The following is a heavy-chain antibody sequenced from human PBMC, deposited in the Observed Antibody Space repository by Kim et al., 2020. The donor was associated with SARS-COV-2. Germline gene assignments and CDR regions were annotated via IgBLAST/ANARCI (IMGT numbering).Heavy chain of an antibody. CDR3: AKSIEGRTMVRGVVY. V-gene: IGHV3-23*01. J-gene: IGHJ4*02. CDR2: ISGSGGST. Sequence: GGSLRLSCAASGFTFSSYAMSWVRQAPGKGLEWVSAISGSGGSTYYADSVKGRFTISRDNSKNTLYLQMNSLRAEDTAVYYCAKSIEGRTMVRGVVYWGQGTLVTVSS. CDR1: GFTFSSYA. D-gene: IGHD3-10*01.